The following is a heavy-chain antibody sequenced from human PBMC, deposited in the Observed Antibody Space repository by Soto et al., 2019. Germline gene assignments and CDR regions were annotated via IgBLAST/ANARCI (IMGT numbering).Heavy chain of an antibody. V-gene: IGHV4-59*01. Sequence: PSETLSLTCTVSGGSISSYYWSWIRQPPGKGLEWIGYIYYSGSTNYNPSLKSRVTISVDTSKNQFSLKLSSVTAADTAVYYCARDRGDRSSLYKQLYYYYGMDVWGQGITVTVS. CDR3: ARDRGDRSSLYKQLYYYYGMDV. J-gene: IGHJ6*02. D-gene: IGHD6-13*01. CDR1: GGSISSYY. CDR2: IYYSGST.